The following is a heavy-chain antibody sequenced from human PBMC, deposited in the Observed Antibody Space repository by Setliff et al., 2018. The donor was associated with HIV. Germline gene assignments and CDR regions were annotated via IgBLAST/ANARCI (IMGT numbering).Heavy chain of an antibody. CDR1: GGSVSGHY. D-gene: IGHD3-22*01. V-gene: IGHV4-34*01. J-gene: IGHJ5*02. Sequence: SETLSLTCAVYGGSVSGHYWGWFRQPPGKGLEWIGEITPSGATNYLPSLKSRVTMSLDTSKNQFSLKLNSVTAADTAVYYCASRIYYYDSSRVLREEGFDPWGQGTLVTVSS. CDR3: ASRIYYYDSSRVLREEGFDP. CDR2: ITPSGAT.